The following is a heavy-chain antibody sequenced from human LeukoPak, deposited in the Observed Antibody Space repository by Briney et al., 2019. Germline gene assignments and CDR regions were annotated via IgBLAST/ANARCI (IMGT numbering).Heavy chain of an antibody. CDR2: IQRGSAYI. J-gene: IGHJ4*02. CDR3: RRVVQDVTGADY. Sequence: PGGSLRLSCAASGFTFSAYHMNWVRQAPGKGLEWLSYIQRGSAYIHYVDSVKGRFTISRDNAENSLYLQMNNLRAEDTAVYYCRRVVQDVTGADYWGQGTLVIVSS. CDR1: GFTFSAYH. D-gene: IGHD3-9*01. V-gene: IGHV3-21*05.